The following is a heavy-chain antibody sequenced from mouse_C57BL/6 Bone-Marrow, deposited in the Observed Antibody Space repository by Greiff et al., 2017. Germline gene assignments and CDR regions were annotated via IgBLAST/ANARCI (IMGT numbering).Heavy chain of an antibody. Sequence: EVKLEESGGDLVKPGGSLKLSCAASGFTFSSYGMSWVRQTPDKRLEWVATISSGGSYPYYPDSVKGRFTISRDNAKNTLYLQMSSLKSEDTAMYYCARQGYYAMDYWGQGTSVTVSS. CDR3: ARQGYYAMDY. CDR1: GFTFSSYG. V-gene: IGHV5-6*02. CDR2: ISSGGSYP. J-gene: IGHJ4*01.